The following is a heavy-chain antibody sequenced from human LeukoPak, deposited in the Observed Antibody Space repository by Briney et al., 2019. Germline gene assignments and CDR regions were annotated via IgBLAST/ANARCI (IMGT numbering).Heavy chain of an antibody. J-gene: IGHJ4*02. D-gene: IGHD2-15*01. V-gene: IGHV4-59*01. Sequence: PSETLSLTCTVSGGSISSYYWSWIRQPPGKGLEWIGYIYYSGSTNYNPSLKSRVTISVDTSENQFSLKLNSVTAADTAVYYCARGNLYCSGGSCEELWFDYWGQGTLVTVSS. CDR1: GGSISSYY. CDR2: IYYSGST. CDR3: ARGNLYCSGGSCEELWFDY.